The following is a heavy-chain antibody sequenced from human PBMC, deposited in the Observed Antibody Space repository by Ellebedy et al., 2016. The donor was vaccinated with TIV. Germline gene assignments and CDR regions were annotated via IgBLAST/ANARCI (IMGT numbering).Heavy chain of an antibody. V-gene: IGHV4-34*01. CDR3: ARGPARDY. Sequence: MPSETLSLTCTVSGGSITSEAYYWSWIRQPPGKGLEWIGEITHSGSTNYNPSLKSRVTISVDTSKNQFSLNLSSVTAADTAVYYCARGPARDYWGQGTLVTVSS. CDR2: ITHSGST. CDR1: GGSITSEAYY. J-gene: IGHJ4*02.